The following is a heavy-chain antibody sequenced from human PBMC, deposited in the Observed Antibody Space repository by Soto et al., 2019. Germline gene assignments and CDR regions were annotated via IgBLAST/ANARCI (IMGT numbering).Heavy chain of an antibody. D-gene: IGHD3-22*01. J-gene: IGHJ4*02. Sequence: SLRLSCAASGFTFSSYAMHWVRQAPGKGLEWVADISYDGSNKYYADSVKGRFTISRDNSKNTLYLQMNSLRAEDTAVYYCARDSTSMIVVVITPPPHFDYWGQGTLVTVSS. CDR1: GFTFSSYA. CDR3: ARDSTSMIVVVITPPPHFDY. CDR2: ISYDGSNK. V-gene: IGHV3-30-3*01.